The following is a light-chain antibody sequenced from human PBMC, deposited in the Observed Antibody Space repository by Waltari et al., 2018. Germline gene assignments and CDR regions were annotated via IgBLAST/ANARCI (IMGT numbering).Light chain of an antibody. CDR1: QGIDNS. J-gene: IGKJ1*01. Sequence: QMTQSPHSLSAPVGGGVTTTCRASQGIDNSLAWYQQKPGKAPKLLLFDASTLESGVPSRFSGSGSGAHYTLTITSLQPDDFGTYYCQQYYNTPRTFGQGTKVEIK. V-gene: IGKV1-NL1*01. CDR2: DAS. CDR3: QQYYNTPRT.